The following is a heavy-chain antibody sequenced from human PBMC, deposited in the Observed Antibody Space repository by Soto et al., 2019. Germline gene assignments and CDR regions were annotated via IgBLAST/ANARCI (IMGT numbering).Heavy chain of an antibody. CDR2: IYYSGST. J-gene: IGHJ5*02. CDR1: GGSISSRRYH. V-gene: IGHV4-39*07. D-gene: IGHD3-3*01. CDR3: ARDVGDDFWSGYYDPPGNWFDP. Sequence: SETLSLTCTVSGGSISSRRYHWGWIRQPPGKGLEWIGSIYYSGSTYYSPSLKSRVTISVDTSKNQFSLKLSSVTAADTAVYYCARDVGDDFWSGYYDPPGNWFDPWGQGTLVTVS.